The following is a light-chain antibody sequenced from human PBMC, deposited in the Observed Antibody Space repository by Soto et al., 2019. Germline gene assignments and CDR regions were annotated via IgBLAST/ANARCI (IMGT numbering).Light chain of an antibody. Sequence: SYELTQPPSVSVSPGQTASITCSGDKLGDKYACWYQQKPGQSPVLVIYQHSKRPSGIPERFSGSNSGNTGTLTISGTQAMDEADYYCQAWDSSTGVVFGGGTKLTVL. J-gene: IGLJ2*01. CDR3: QAWDSSTGVV. V-gene: IGLV3-1*01. CDR1: KLGDKY. CDR2: QHS.